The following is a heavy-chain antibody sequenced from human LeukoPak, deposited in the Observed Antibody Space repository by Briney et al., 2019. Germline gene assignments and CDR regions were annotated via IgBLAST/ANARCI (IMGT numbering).Heavy chain of an antibody. J-gene: IGHJ4*02. V-gene: IGHV3-30-3*01. CDR1: GFTFSSYA. CDR2: ISYDGSNK. D-gene: IGHD3-10*01. CDR3: ARELLWFGERLFDY. Sequence: PGGSLRLSCAASGFTFSSYAMHWVRQAPGKGLEWVAVISYDGSNKYYADSVKGRFTISRDNSKNTLYLQMNSLRAEDTAVYYCARELLWFGERLFDYWGRGTLVTVSS.